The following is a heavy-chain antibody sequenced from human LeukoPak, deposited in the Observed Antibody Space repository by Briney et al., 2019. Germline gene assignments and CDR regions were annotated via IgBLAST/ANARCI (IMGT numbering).Heavy chain of an antibody. J-gene: IGHJ4*02. CDR2: IRYDGSNK. D-gene: IGHD6-13*01. Sequence: PGGSLRLSCAASGFTFSSYGMHWVRQAPGKGLEWVAFIRYDGSNKYYADSVKGRFTISRDNSKNTLYLQMNSLRAEDTAVYYCANGQWGSSWYSEGVNFDYWGQGTLVTVSS. V-gene: IGHV3-30*02. CDR1: GFTFSSYG. CDR3: ANGQWGSSWYSEGVNFDY.